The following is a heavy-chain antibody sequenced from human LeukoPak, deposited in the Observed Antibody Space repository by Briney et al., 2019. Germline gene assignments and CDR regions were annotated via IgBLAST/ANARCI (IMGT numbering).Heavy chain of an antibody. CDR2: ISYDGSNK. Sequence: TGGSLRLSCAASGFTFSSYAMHWVRQAPGKGLEWVAVISYDGSNKYYADSVKGRFTISRDNSKNTLYLQMNSLRAEDTAVYYCARKYSSSWPRYYFDYWGQGTLVTVSS. CDR3: ARKYSSSWPRYYFDY. J-gene: IGHJ4*02. V-gene: IGHV3-30*04. CDR1: GFTFSSYA. D-gene: IGHD6-13*01.